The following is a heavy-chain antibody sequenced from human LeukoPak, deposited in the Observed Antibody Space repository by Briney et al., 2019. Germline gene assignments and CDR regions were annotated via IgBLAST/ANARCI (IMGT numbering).Heavy chain of an antibody. V-gene: IGHV3-30*02. CDR1: GIIFSTFG. CDR2: IRYDGSKT. Sequence: PGGSLRLSCAASGIIFSTFGMHWVRQAPGKGLEWVAFIRYDGSKTYYADPVKGRFTISRDNSKNTLYLQMNSLRVEDTAVYYCARGSGSYYSFDYWGQGTLVTVSS. CDR3: ARGSGSYYSFDY. D-gene: IGHD3-10*01. J-gene: IGHJ4*02.